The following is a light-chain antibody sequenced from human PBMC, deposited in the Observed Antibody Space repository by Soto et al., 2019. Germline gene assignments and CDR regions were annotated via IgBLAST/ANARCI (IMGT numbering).Light chain of an antibody. CDR1: QTISSW. CDR2: KAS. J-gene: IGKJ1*01. CDR3: QQYNSYRA. Sequence: DIQMAQSPSTLSGSVGDRVTITCRAGQTISSWLAWYQQKPGKAPKLLIYKASSLESGVPSRFSGSGSGTEFTLTISSLQPDDFATYYCQQYNSYRAFGQGTKVDIK. V-gene: IGKV1-5*03.